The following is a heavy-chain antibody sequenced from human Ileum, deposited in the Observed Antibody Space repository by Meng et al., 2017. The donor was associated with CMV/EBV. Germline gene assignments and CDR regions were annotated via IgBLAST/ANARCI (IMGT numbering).Heavy chain of an antibody. CDR3: ATDTRGYFDY. CDR2: IRQDEREK. J-gene: IGHJ4*02. V-gene: IGHV3-7*01. CDR1: GFSFSSYW. D-gene: IGHD3-10*01. Sequence: GESLKISCAASGFSFSSYWMTWVRQAPGKGLEWVANIRQDEREKYYVDSVQGRFTISRDNAHDSLYLQMNSLRVEDTAVYFCATDTRGYFDYWGQGTLVTVSS.